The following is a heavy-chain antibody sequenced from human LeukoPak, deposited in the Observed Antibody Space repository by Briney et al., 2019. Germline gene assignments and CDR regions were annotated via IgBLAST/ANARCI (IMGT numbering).Heavy chain of an antibody. CDR3: ARESYDSSGYCYYFDY. CDR2: IYYSGST. J-gene: IGHJ4*02. D-gene: IGHD3-22*01. CDR1: GGSISSYY. Sequence: PSETLSLTCTVSGGSISSYYWSWIRQPPGKGLEWIGYIYYSGSTNYNPSLKSRVTISVDTSKNQFSLKLSSVTAADTAVYYCARESYDSSGYCYYFDYWGQGTLVTVSS. V-gene: IGHV4-59*01.